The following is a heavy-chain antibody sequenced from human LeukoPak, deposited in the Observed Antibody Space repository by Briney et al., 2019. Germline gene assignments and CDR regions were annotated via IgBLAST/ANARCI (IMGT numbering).Heavy chain of an antibody. D-gene: IGHD3-10*01. CDR1: GGTFSSYA. CDR2: IIPIFGTA. Sequence: GASVKVSCKASGGTFSSYAISWVRQAPGQGLEWMGRIIPIFGTANYAQKFQGRVTITTDESTSTAYMELGSLRSEDTAVYYCARGRITMVRGSHYYYMDVWGKGTTVTVSS. V-gene: IGHV1-69*05. J-gene: IGHJ6*03. CDR3: ARGRITMVRGSHYYYMDV.